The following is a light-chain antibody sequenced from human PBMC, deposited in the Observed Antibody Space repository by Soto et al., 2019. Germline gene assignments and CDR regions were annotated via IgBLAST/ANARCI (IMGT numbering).Light chain of an antibody. J-gene: IGKJ3*01. CDR1: QSISSW. V-gene: IGKV1-5*01. CDR3: QQYNSYSLT. CDR2: DAS. Sequence: DIQMTQSPSTLSASVGDRVTITCRASQSISSWLAWYQQKPGKAPKLLIYDASSLASGVPSRFSGSGSGTEFTLTISRLQPDDFATYYCQQYNSYSLTFGPGTKVEIK.